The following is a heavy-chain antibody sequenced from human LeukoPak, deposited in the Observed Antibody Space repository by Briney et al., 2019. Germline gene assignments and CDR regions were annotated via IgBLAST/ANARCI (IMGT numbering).Heavy chain of an antibody. Sequence: PSETLSLTCTVSCGSISSSSYYWGWIRQPPGKGLEWIGSIYYSGSTYYNPSLKSRVTISVDTSKNQFSLKLSSVTAADTAVYYCARLESIWDYYDSSGWDAFDIWGQGTMVTVSS. D-gene: IGHD3-22*01. CDR1: CGSISSSSYY. V-gene: IGHV4-39*01. CDR2: IYYSGST. J-gene: IGHJ3*02. CDR3: ARLESIWDYYDSSGWDAFDI.